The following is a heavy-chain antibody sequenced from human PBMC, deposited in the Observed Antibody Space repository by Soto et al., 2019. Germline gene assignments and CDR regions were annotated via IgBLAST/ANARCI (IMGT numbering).Heavy chain of an antibody. D-gene: IGHD1-26*01. J-gene: IGHJ4*02. CDR3: ARDFVRLDSGSYLFDY. Sequence: GGSLRLSCAASGFTFSSYAMHWVRQAPGKGLEWVAVISYDGSNKYYADSVKGRFTISRDNSKNTLYLQMNSLRAEDTAVYYCARDFVRLDSGSYLFDYWGQGTLVTSPQ. V-gene: IGHV3-30-3*01. CDR2: ISYDGSNK. CDR1: GFTFSSYA.